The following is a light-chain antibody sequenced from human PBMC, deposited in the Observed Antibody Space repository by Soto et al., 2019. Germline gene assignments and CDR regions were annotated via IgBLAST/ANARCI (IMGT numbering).Light chain of an antibody. CDR3: SSYTSISAPV. CDR1: SSDVGGYNY. Sequence: QSALTQPASVSGSPGQSITISCTGTSSDVGGYNYVSWYQHHPGKAPILMIYEVSHRPSGVSSRFCGYKAGNTASLTIAGLPAEDEAYYYCSSYTSISAPVFGGGTKLTVL. V-gene: IGLV2-14*01. J-gene: IGLJ3*02. CDR2: EVS.